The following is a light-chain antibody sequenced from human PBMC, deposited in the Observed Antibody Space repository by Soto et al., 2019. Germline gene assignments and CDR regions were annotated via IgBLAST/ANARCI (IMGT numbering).Light chain of an antibody. CDR2: KIS. CDR1: QGLVFRDGSTY. Sequence: DVVMTQSPLLLPVTLGQPASISCTSGQGLVFRDGSTYLSWYQQRPGQPPRLLIYKISNRFSGVPDRFTGSGAGTDFTLKISRVAAEDVGTYYCMQQTQFPFTFGGGTKVDIK. J-gene: IGKJ4*01. V-gene: IGKV2-24*01. CDR3: MQQTQFPFT.